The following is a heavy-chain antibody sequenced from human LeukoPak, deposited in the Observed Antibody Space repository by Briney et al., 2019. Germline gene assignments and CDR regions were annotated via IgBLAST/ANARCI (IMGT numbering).Heavy chain of an antibody. D-gene: IGHD2-15*01. Sequence: SGTLSLTSGVSGGSISGTNWWSWVRQPPGQGLEWIGEISLAGQTNYNPSLNGRVTLSLDKSSNQLSLHLTSVTAADTATYFCSRESVPFCPIGSWGQGTLVIVSS. CDR3: SRESVPFCPIGS. J-gene: IGHJ4*02. CDR2: ISLAGQT. V-gene: IGHV4-4*02. CDR1: GGSISGTNW.